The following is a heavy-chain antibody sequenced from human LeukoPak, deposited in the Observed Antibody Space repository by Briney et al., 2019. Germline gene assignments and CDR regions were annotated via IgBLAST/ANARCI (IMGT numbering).Heavy chain of an antibody. CDR2: IWYDGSNK. J-gene: IGHJ4*02. CDR1: GFTFSSYG. CDR3: ARDRPPFDY. V-gene: IGHV3-33*01. Sequence: GGSLRLSCAASGFTFSSYGMHWVRQAPGTGLEWVAFIWYDGSNKYYADSVKGRFTISRDNSKNTLYLQMNSLRADDTAVYYCARDRPPFDYWGQGTLVTVSS.